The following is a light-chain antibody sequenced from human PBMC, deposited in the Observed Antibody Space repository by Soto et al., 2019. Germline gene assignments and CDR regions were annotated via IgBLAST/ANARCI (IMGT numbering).Light chain of an antibody. J-gene: IGLJ2*01. CDR3: SSYAGSNRV. CDR1: NSNIGNNY. V-gene: IGLV1-51*01. CDR2: DNH. Sequence: QSVLTQPPSVSAAPGQKVTISCSGSNSNIGNNYVSWYQHLPGTAPKLLIYDNHKRPSGVPDRFSGSKSGNTASLTVSGLQAEDEADYYCSSYAGSNRVFGGGTKLTVL.